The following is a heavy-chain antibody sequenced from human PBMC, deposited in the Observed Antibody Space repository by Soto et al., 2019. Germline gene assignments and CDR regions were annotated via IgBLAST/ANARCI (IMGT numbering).Heavy chain of an antibody. Sequence: SETLSLTCTVSGGSISSSSYYWGWIRQPPGKGLEWIGSIYYSGSTYYNPSLKSRVTISVDTSKNQFSLKLSSVTAADTAVYYCARQHSGGYSYGYGYYYYYYGMDVWGQGTTVTVSS. V-gene: IGHV4-39*01. J-gene: IGHJ6*02. CDR3: ARQHSGGYSYGYGYYYYYYGMDV. CDR1: GGSISSSSYY. D-gene: IGHD5-18*01. CDR2: IYYSGST.